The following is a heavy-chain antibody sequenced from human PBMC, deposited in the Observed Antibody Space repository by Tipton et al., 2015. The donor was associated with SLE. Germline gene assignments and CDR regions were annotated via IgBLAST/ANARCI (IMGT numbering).Heavy chain of an antibody. CDR3: GKDRGTGFSTWYGMDV. J-gene: IGHJ6*02. Sequence: SLRLSCAASGFPLRSYGMHWVRQAPGKGLGWVAFIRYDGSNKYYADSVKGRFTISRDNSKNTLYLQMNSLRAEDTAVYYCGKDRGTGFSTWYGMDVWGQGTTVTVSS. V-gene: IGHV3-30*02. CDR2: IRYDGSNK. D-gene: IGHD2-8*02. CDR1: GFPLRSYG.